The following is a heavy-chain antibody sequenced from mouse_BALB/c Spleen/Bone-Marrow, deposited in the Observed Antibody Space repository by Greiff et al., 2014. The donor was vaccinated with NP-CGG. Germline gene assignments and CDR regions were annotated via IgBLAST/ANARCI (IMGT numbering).Heavy chain of an antibody. J-gene: IGHJ2*01. D-gene: IGHD2-3*01. CDR2: IWAGGST. Sequence: VQLQESGPGLVAPSQSLSITCTVSGFSLTSYGVHWVRQPPGKGLEWLGVIWAGGSTNYNSALMSRLSISKDNSESQVFLKMNSLQTDGTAIYYCARDRGYYKDVGDYWGQGTTLTVSS. CDR1: GFSLTSYG. CDR3: ARDRGYYKDVGDY. V-gene: IGHV2-9*02.